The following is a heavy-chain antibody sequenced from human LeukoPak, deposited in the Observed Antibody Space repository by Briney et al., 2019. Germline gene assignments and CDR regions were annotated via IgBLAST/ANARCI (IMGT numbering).Heavy chain of an antibody. CDR3: ARAPLGRGSYGDY. CDR1: GYTFTGYY. D-gene: IGHD1-26*01. CDR2: INPNSGGT. Sequence: GASVKVSCKASGYTFTGYYMHWVRQAPGQGLEWMGWINPNSGGTNYAQKFQGRVTMTRDTSISTAYMELSRLRSDDTAVYYCARAPLGRGSYGDYWGQGTLVTVSS. V-gene: IGHV1-2*02. J-gene: IGHJ4*02.